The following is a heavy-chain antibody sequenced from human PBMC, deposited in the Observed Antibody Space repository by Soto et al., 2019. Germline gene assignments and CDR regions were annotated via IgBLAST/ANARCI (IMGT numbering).Heavy chain of an antibody. CDR2: IYYSGST. CDR1: GGSISSYY. CDR3: ARLEFGYGSGGAWFDP. D-gene: IGHD3-10*01. Sequence: SETLSLTCTVSGGSISSYYWSWIRQPPGKGLEWIGYIYYSGSTNYNPSLKSRVTISVDTSKNQFSLKLSSVTAADTAVYYCARLEFGYGSGGAWFDPWGQGTLVTVS. J-gene: IGHJ5*02. V-gene: IGHV4-59*08.